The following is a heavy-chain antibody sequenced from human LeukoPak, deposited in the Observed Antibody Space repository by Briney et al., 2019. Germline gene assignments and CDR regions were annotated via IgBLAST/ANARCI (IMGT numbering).Heavy chain of an antibody. V-gene: IGHV3-74*01. J-gene: IGHJ3*02. CDR3: ARVRVTSSRNVLNM. CDR1: GFTFSNNW. D-gene: IGHD3-10*02. Sequence: GESLRLSCAASGFTFSNNWMHWVRQAPGKGLVWVSRINGDGSITDYADAVKGRFTISRDNAKNTLYLQMNSLRAEDTAVYYCARVRVTSSRNVLNMWGQGTMVTVSS. CDR2: INGDGSIT.